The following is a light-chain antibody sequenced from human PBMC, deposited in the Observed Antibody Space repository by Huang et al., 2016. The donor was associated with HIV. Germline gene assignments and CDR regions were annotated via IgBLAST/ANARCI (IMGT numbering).Light chain of an antibody. CDR2: GAS. Sequence: ETVMTQSPAILSVSPGERATLSCRASQSVSSNLAWYQQKPGQAPRLLMYGASTRASGIPPRFSGSGSGAEFTPTISGLQSEDFAIYYCQQYNNWSPRYTFGQGTKLEIK. V-gene: IGKV3-15*01. CDR1: QSVSSN. CDR3: QQYNNWSPRYT. J-gene: IGKJ2*01.